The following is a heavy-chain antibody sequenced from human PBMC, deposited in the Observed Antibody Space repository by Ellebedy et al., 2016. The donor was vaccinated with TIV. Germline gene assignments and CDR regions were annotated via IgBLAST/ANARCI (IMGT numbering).Heavy chain of an antibody. J-gene: IGHJ3*01. V-gene: IGHV4-59*01. Sequence: MPSETLSPTCTFPGGSINNYYWNWIRQTPGKGLEWIAYIRSTGGTNYSPPLQSRVTISLDTSKSQFSLQLTSVTAADTAVYYCARAAIVVAGYAAFDLWGQGTLVTVSS. CDR2: IRSTGGT. CDR3: ARAAIVVAGYAAFDL. D-gene: IGHD6-19*01. CDR1: GGSINNYY.